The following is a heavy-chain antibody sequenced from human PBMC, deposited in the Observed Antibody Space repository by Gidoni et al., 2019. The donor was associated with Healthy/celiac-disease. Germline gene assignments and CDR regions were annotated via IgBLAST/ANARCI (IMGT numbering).Heavy chain of an antibody. CDR1: GFTFDDYA. D-gene: IGHD7-27*01. V-gene: IGHV3-9*01. J-gene: IGHJ3*02. Sequence: EVQLVESGGGLVQPGRSLRLSCAASGFTFDDYAMHWVRQAPGKGLEWVSGISWNSGSIGYADSVKGRFTISRDNAKNSLYLQMNSLRAEDTALYYCAKDPRSGKLGILVASPLDAFDIWGQGTMVTVSS. CDR3: AKDPRSGKLGILVASPLDAFDI. CDR2: ISWNSGSI.